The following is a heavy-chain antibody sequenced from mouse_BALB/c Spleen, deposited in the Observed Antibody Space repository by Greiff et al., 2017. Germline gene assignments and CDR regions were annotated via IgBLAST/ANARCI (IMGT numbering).Heavy chain of an antibody. V-gene: IGHV1S81*02. J-gene: IGHJ3*01. D-gene: IGHD2-1*01. Sequence: VKLMESGAELVKPGASVKLSCKASGYTFTSYYMYWVKQRPGQGLEWIGEINPSNGGTNFNEKFKSKATLTVDKSSSTAYMQLSSLTSEDSAVYYCTRAYYGNYAWFAYWGQGTLVTVSA. CDR1: GYTFTSYY. CDR2: INPSNGGT. CDR3: TRAYYGNYAWFAY.